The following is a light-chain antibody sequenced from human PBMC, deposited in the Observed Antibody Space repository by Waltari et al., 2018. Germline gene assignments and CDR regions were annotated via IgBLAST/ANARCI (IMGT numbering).Light chain of an antibody. J-gene: IGLJ3*02. CDR1: TGAVTSGSF. CDR2: RTS. V-gene: IGLV7-43*01. Sequence: QTVVTQEPSLTVSPGGTVTLTCAYSTGAVTSGSFPNWFQQKPGQVPRALLYRTSSSHSWTPARFPGSLLGDKAALTLSGVQPEDEADYYCLLYYDNTWTFGGGTKLTVL. CDR3: LLYYDNTWT.